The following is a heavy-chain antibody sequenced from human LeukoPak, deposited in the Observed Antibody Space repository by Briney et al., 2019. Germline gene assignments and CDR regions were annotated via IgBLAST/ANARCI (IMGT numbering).Heavy chain of an antibody. CDR3: ARVEDIASHDY. J-gene: IGHJ4*02. CDR1: GGSISSYY. V-gene: IGHV4-4*07. CDR2: IYTSGST. D-gene: IGHD2-15*01. Sequence: SETLPLTCTVSGGSISSYYWSWIRQPAGKGLEWIGRIYTSGSTNYNPSLKSRVTISVDTSKNQFSLKPSSVTAADTAVYYCARVEDIASHDYWGQGTLVTVSS.